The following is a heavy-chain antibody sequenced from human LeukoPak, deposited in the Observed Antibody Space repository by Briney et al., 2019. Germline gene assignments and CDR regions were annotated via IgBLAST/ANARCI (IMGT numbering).Heavy chain of an antibody. D-gene: IGHD5-18*01. CDR3: ARLRPSYTYSYADF. J-gene: IGHJ4*02. Sequence: PSETLSLTCTVSGGSISSSSYYWGWIRQPPGKGLEWIGSIYYSGSTYYNPSLKSRVTISIDTSKNQFSLKLSSVTAADTAVYYCARLRPSYTYSYADFWGQGTLVTVS. V-gene: IGHV4-39*07. CDR1: GGSISSSSYY. CDR2: IYYSGST.